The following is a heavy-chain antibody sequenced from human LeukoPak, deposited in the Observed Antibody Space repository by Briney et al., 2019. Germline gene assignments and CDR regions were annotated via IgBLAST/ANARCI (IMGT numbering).Heavy chain of an antibody. Sequence: GGSLRLSCAASGFTFSDYAMHWVRQAKGKGLEWVSAIGTAGDTYYTGSVKGRFTLSRENAKNSLYLQMNSLRAGDTAVYYCARVAKERVGGVYYFDYWGQGTLVTVSS. CDR1: GFTFSDYA. CDR2: IGTAGDT. D-gene: IGHD1-1*01. J-gene: IGHJ4*02. CDR3: ARVAKERVGGVYYFDY. V-gene: IGHV3-13*01.